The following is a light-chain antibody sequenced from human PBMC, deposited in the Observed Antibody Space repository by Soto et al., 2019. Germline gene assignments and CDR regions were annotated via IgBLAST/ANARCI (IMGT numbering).Light chain of an antibody. V-gene: IGKV3-15*01. CDR3: QQYNNWPWT. CDR2: GAS. CDR1: QSISDT. J-gene: IGKJ1*01. Sequence: EIVLTQSPATLSVSPGGSATLSCMASQSISDTLAWYQQKPGQAPRLLIHGASTRATGFPARFSGSGSGTDFTLTISSLQSEDFAVYYCQQYNNWPWTFGQGTKVDIK.